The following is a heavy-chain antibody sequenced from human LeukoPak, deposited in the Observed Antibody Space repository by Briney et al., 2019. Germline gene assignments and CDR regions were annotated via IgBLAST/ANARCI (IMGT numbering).Heavy chain of an antibody. CDR1: GFTYGNYL. CDR3: VRGASGGHYVIDY. D-gene: IGHD1-26*01. V-gene: IGHV3-74*01. J-gene: IGHJ4*02. CDR2: ISPDGRST. Sequence: GGSLRLSCAASGFTYGNYLMHWVRQAPGKGLVWVSRISPDGRSTNCADFVKGRFTVSRDNAMNTVYLQMNSLRTEDTAVYYCVRGASGGHYVIDYWGQGTLVTVSS.